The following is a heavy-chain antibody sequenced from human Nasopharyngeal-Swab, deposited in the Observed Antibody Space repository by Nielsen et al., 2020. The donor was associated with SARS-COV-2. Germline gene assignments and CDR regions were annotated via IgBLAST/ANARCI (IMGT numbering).Heavy chain of an antibody. Sequence: SGPTLVQPTQTLKLTCTFSGFPLSTSGMCVNWIRQPPGKALEWLALIDWGDDKYYTTSLKTRLTISKETSRNQVVLTMTNMDSVDTATYYCARSGDCSGGRCNDAFDIWGQGTMVTVSS. V-gene: IGHV2-70*01. CDR1: GFPLSTSGMC. CDR3: ARSGDCSGGRCNDAFDI. CDR2: IDWGDDK. D-gene: IGHD2-15*01. J-gene: IGHJ3*02.